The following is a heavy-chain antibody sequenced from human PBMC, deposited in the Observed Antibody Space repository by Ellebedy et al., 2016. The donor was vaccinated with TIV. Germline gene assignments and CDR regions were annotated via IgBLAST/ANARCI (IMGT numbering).Heavy chain of an antibody. CDR3: ARADGYPTYYYYGMDV. Sequence: GGSLRLXXAASGFTFSSYSMNWVRQAPGKGLEWVSSISSSSSYIYYADSVKGRFTISRDNAKNSLYLQMNSLRAEDTAVYYCARADGYPTYYYYGMDVWGQGTTVTVSS. V-gene: IGHV3-21*01. D-gene: IGHD6-25*01. CDR1: GFTFSSYS. CDR2: ISSSSSYI. J-gene: IGHJ6*02.